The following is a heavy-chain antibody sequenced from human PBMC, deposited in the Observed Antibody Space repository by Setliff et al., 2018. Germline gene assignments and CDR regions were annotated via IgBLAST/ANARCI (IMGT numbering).Heavy chain of an antibody. V-gene: IGHV3-48*03. CDR3: EGRAVADRGFDI. J-gene: IGHJ3*02. D-gene: IGHD6-19*01. CDR1: GFIFSSYE. Sequence: PGGSLRLSCAVSGFIFSSYEVNWVRQAPGKGLEWVSSITTSGSATYYAESVRGRFTISRDNAKNSLYLQMNSLRAEDTAVYYCEGRAVADRGFDIWGQGTTVTVSS. CDR2: ITTSGSAT.